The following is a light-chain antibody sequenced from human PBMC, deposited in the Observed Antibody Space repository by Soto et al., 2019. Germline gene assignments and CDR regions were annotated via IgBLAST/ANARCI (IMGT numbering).Light chain of an antibody. V-gene: IGKV3-20*01. CDR1: QSVSNNY. CDR2: GAS. CDR3: QQYGSSPRT. J-gene: IGKJ1*01. Sequence: EIVLTQSPGTLSLSPGERATLSCRASQSVSNNYLAWYQQKPGQAPRLLIYGASGRATGIPDRFSGSGSGTDFTLTISRLEPEDFVVYYCQQYGSSPRTFGRGTKVEIK.